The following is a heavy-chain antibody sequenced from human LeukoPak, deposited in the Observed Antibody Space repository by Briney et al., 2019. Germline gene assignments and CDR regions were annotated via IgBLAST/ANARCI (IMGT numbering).Heavy chain of an antibody. V-gene: IGHV4-59*01. CDR2: IYYSGST. Sequence: PSETLSLTCTVSGGSISSYYWTWIRRPPGKGLEWIGYIYYSGSTNYNPSLKSRVTISVDTSKNQFSLKLSSVTAADTAVYYCARDRYYDSTNYFDFWGQGTLVTVSS. CDR3: ARDRYYDSTNYFDF. CDR1: GGSISSYY. J-gene: IGHJ4*02. D-gene: IGHD3-22*01.